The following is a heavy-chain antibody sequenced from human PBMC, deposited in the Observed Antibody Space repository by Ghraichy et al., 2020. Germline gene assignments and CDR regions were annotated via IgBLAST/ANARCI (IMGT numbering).Heavy chain of an antibody. V-gene: IGHV3-23*01. CDR1: GFTFSSYA. CDR2: ISGSGGST. J-gene: IGHJ6*02. Sequence: GESLYISCAASGFTFSSYAMSWVRQAPGKGLEWVSAISGSGGSTYYADSVKGRFTISRDNSNNTLYLQIHSLRAVDTAVYYCAKAGLRGRSGKGTAMGYYYYGMDVWGQGTTVTVSS. D-gene: IGHD5-18*01. CDR3: AKAGLRGRSGKGTAMGYYYYGMDV.